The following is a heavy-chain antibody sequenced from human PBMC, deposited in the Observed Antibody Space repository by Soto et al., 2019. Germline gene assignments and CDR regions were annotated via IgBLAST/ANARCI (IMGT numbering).Heavy chain of an antibody. D-gene: IGHD3-3*01. V-gene: IGHV1-18*01. Sequence: ASVKVSCKASGYTFTSYGISWVRQAPGQGLEWMGWISAYNGNTNYAQKLQGRVTMTTDTSTSTAYMELRSLRSDDTAVYYCARGITIFGVVLDAFDIWGQGTMVTFSS. J-gene: IGHJ3*02. CDR1: GYTFTSYG. CDR3: ARGITIFGVVLDAFDI. CDR2: ISAYNGNT.